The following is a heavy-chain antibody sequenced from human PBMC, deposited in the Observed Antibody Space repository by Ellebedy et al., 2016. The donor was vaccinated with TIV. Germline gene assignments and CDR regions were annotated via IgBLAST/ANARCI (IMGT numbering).Heavy chain of an antibody. Sequence: PGGSLRLSCAASGFTFSSYWVHWVRQAPGKGLVWLSRTTGDGSTTYYADSVKGRFTISRDNAKNTVYLQMNSLRADDTAVYYCARDFRRDDYWGQGTLVTVSS. CDR3: ARDFRRDDY. J-gene: IGHJ4*02. CDR1: GFTFSSYW. CDR2: TTGDGSTT. V-gene: IGHV3-74*01.